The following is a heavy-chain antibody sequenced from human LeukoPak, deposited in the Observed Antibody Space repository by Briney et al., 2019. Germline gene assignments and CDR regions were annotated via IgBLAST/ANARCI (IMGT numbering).Heavy chain of an antibody. CDR1: GFTFSSYA. D-gene: IGHD3-10*01. Sequence: GGSLRLSCAASGFTFSSYAMSWVRQAPGKGLEWVSAISGSGGSTYYADSVKGRFTISRDNSKNALYLQMNSLGAEDTAVYYCAKDHSVLLWFGELPLFDYWGQGTLVTVSS. J-gene: IGHJ4*02. V-gene: IGHV3-23*01. CDR3: AKDHSVLLWFGELPLFDY. CDR2: ISGSGGST.